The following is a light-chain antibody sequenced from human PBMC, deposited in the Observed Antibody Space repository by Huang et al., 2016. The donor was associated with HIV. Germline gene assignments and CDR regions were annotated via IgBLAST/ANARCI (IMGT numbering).Light chain of an antibody. CDR3: MQSRQFPLT. V-gene: IGKV2D-29*02. CDR1: QSLLFGDGKTY. Sequence: DIVMTQTTISLSVTPGQPASMSCKSNQSLLFGDGKTYLYWYQQKPGQSPHLLIDEVSKRLSGGADRFSGSGSATDFTLKISRVEAEDVGTYFCMQSRQFPLTFGHGTKVEVK. CDR2: EVS. J-gene: IGKJ1*01.